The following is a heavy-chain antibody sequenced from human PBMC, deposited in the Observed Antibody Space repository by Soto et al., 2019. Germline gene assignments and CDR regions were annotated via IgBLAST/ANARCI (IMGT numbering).Heavy chain of an antibody. CDR1: GGSISSGGYS. Sequence: LSLTCAVSGGSISSGGYSWSWIRQPPGKGLEWIGYIYHSGSTYYNPSLKSRVTISVDRSKNQFSLKLSSVTAADTAVYYCARDLGGSLDYWGQGTLVTVSS. V-gene: IGHV4-30-2*01. CDR3: ARDLGGSLDY. J-gene: IGHJ4*02. CDR2: IYHSGST. D-gene: IGHD1-26*01.